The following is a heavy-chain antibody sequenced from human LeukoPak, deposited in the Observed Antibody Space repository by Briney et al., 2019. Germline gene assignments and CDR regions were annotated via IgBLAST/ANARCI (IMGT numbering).Heavy chain of an antibody. CDR2: INGDGTNT. CDR3: AKDSYVSGRPLHTFDG. J-gene: IGHJ3*01. Sequence: PGVSVSLSCAAYGFTFSILAMIRHPQAPGQELVWGIGINGDGTNTHYEESVKGQFTLSRDNSQNTLFLQMNSLRVDDTAIYYCAKDSYVSGRPLHTFDGWGQGTMVTVSS. CDR1: GFTFSILA. V-gene: IGHV3-23*01. D-gene: IGHD3-10*01.